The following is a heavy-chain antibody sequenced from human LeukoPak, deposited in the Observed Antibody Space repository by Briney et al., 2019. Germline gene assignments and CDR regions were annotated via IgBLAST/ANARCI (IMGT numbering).Heavy chain of an antibody. Sequence: ASVKVSCKASGYTFTSYAIHWVRQAPGQRLEWVGWINAGNGNTKYSQKFQGRVTITRDTSASTAYMELSSLRSEDTAVYYCARGLGGRRVYYYYGMDVWGKGTTVTVSS. J-gene: IGHJ6*04. D-gene: IGHD3-16*01. CDR2: INAGNGNT. V-gene: IGHV1-3*01. CDR1: GYTFTSYA. CDR3: ARGLGGRRVYYYYGMDV.